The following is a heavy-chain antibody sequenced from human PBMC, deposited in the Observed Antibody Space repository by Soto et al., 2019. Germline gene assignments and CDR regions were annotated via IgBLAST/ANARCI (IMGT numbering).Heavy chain of an antibody. Sequence: GGSLRISCSASGLTFSSYAMHWVRQAPGKGLEYVSAISSNGGSTYYADSVKGRFTISRDNSKNTLYLQMSSLRAEDTAVYYCVKDITGATWDAFDIWGQGTMVTVSS. CDR2: ISSNGGST. J-gene: IGHJ3*02. CDR1: GLTFSSYA. D-gene: IGHD1-7*01. CDR3: VKDITGATWDAFDI. V-gene: IGHV3-64D*08.